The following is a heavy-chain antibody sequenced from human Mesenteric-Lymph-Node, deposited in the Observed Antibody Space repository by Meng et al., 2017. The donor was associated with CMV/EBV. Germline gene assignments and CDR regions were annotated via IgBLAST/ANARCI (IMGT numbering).Heavy chain of an antibody. CDR1: GGVVSGSD. CDR3: ARHQRWLKSEGGFNY. J-gene: IGHJ4*02. CDR2: INHSGST. V-gene: IGHV4-34*01. D-gene: IGHD4-23*01. Sequence: QGQRRQWGGGMLERSETLFLLSAVDGGVVSGSDWRWIRQPPGKGLEWIGEINHSGSTNYNPSLKSRVTISVDTSKNQFSLKLSSVTAAETAVYYCARHQRWLKSEGGFNYWGQGTLVTVSS.